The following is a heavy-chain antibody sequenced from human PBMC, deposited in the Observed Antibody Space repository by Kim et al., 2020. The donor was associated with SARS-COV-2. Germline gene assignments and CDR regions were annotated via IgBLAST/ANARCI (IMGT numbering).Heavy chain of an antibody. J-gene: IGHJ5*02. Sequence: SETLSLTCAVSGGSISSSNWWSWVRQPPGKGLEWIWEIYHSGSTNYNPSVKSRVTISVDKSKNQFSLKLSSVTAADTAVYYCTRWTVAAAGTRCDPWGEGTRDTVSS. CDR3: TRWTVAAAGTRCDP. CDR1: GGSISSSNW. V-gene: IGHV4-4*02. D-gene: IGHD2-15*01. CDR2: IYHSGST.